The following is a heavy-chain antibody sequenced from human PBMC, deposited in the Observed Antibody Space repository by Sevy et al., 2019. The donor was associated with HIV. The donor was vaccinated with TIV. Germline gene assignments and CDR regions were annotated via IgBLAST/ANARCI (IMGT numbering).Heavy chain of an antibody. CDR2: ISASGGAT. J-gene: IGHJ4*02. D-gene: IGHD2-15*01. V-gene: IGHV3-23*01. Sequence: GGSLRLSCAASGFTFSSYAMSWVRQAPGKGLEWVSGISASGGATFYTDSVKGRFPISRDNSNNTLYLHMNSLRVEDTAVYYCPKNQGRIPNYFDSWGQGTLVTVSS. CDR1: GFTFSSYA. CDR3: PKNQGRIPNYFDS.